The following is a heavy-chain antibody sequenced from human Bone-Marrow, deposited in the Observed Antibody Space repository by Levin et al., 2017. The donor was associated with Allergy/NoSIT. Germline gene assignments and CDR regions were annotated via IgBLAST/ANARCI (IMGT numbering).Heavy chain of an antibody. Sequence: GESLKISCSASGFTLNSYWMQWVRQVPGKGLVWVSRINSDGIITSYADSVKGRFTISRDNANNTLYLQMNRLRAEDTAVYYCAREGGASYYDSFDRWGQGTLVTVSS. CDR2: INSDGIIT. V-gene: IGHV3-74*01. J-gene: IGHJ4*02. CDR3: AREGGASYYDSFDR. CDR1: GFTLNSYW. D-gene: IGHD3-22*01.